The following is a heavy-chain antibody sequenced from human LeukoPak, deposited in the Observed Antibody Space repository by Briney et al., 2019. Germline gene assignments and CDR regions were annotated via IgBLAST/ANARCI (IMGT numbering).Heavy chain of an antibody. J-gene: IGHJ4*02. V-gene: IGHV3-30*02. CDR3: AKDMVYSSYYFDY. CDR1: GFTFSSYG. D-gene: IGHD5-12*01. Sequence: PGGSLRLSCAASGFTFSSYGMHWVRQAPGKGLKWVAFIRYDGSNKYYADSVKGRFTISRDNSKNTLYLQMNSLRAEDTAVYYCAKDMVYSSYYFDYWGQGTLVTVSS. CDR2: IRYDGSNK.